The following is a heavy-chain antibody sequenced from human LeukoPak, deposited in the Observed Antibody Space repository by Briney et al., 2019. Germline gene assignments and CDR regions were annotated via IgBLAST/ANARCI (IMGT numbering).Heavy chain of an antibody. CDR3: AIGLKRVAAPYFQY. CDR2: FDPEDEKT. D-gene: IGHD6-6*01. J-gene: IGHJ4*02. Sequence: ASVKVSCKVSGYILTELSMHWVRQAPGEGLEWMGGFDPEDEKTIYAQKFQGRVTMTEDTSTDTAYMELSSLRSEDTAMYYCAIGLKRVAAPYFQYWGQGAPVTVSS. V-gene: IGHV1-24*01. CDR1: GYILTELS.